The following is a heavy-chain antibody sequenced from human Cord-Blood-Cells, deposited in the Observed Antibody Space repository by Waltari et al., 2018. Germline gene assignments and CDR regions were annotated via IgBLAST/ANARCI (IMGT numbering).Heavy chain of an antibody. V-gene: IGHV4-59*01. CDR2: IYYSGST. CDR3: ASLGCSSTSCYDY. Sequence: QVQLQESGPGLVKHSETLSLTSTVSGGPISRYYWSWIRQHPGKGLEWIGYIYYSGSTNYNPSLKSRVTISVDTSKNQFSLKLSSVTTADTAVYYCASLGCSSTSCYDYWGQGTLVTVSS. CDR1: GGPISRYY. J-gene: IGHJ4*02. D-gene: IGHD2-2*01.